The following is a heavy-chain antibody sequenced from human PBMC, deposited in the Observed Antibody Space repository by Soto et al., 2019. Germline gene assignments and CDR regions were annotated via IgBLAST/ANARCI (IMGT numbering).Heavy chain of an antibody. CDR2: ISSSSSYI. Sequence: GSLRLSCAASGFTFSGYSMNWVRQAPGKGLEWVSSISSSSSYIYYADSVKGRFTISRDNAKNSQYLQMNSLRAEDTAVYYCARDLFYDILTGYYDDWGQGTLVTVS. CDR3: ARDLFYDILTGYYDD. V-gene: IGHV3-21*01. D-gene: IGHD3-9*01. J-gene: IGHJ4*02. CDR1: GFTFSGYS.